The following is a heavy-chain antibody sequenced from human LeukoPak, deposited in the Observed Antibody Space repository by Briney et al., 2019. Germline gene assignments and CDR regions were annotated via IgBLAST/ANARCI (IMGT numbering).Heavy chain of an antibody. Sequence: PGGSLRLSCAASGFTFSSYAMSWVRQAPGKGLEWVSCISSSSSYISYADSVKGRFTISRDNAKNSLYLQMNSLRAEDTAVYYCARNGVGVAGTVDYWGQGALVTVSS. CDR1: GFTFSSYA. CDR2: ISSSSSYI. D-gene: IGHD6-19*01. J-gene: IGHJ4*02. V-gene: IGHV3-21*06. CDR3: ARNGVGVAGTVDY.